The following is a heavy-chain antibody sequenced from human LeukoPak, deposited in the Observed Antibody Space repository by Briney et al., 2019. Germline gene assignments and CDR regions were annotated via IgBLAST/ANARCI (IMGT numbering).Heavy chain of an antibody. CDR1: GFTFSSYG. CDR2: ISYDGSNK. CDR3: TFTVTLTYYFDY. V-gene: IGHV3-30*03. D-gene: IGHD4-17*01. Sequence: PGRSLRLSCAASGFTFSSYGMHWVRQAPGKGLEWVAVISYDGSNKYYADSVKGRFTISRDNSKNTLYLQMNSLRAEDTAVYFCTFTVTLTYYFDYWGQGTLVTVSS. J-gene: IGHJ4*02.